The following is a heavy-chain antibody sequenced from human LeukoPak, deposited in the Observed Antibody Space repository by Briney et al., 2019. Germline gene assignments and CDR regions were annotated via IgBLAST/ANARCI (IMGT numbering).Heavy chain of an antibody. D-gene: IGHD1-26*01. CDR1: GGTFSSYA. Sequence: SVKVSCKASGGTFSSYAIIWVRQAPGQGLEWMGGIIPIFGTANYAQKFQGRVTITTDESTSTAYMELSSLRSEDTAVYYCARTVFSGSYQDDAFDIWGQGTMVTVSS. CDR2: IIPIFGTA. V-gene: IGHV1-69*05. J-gene: IGHJ3*02. CDR3: ARTVFSGSYQDDAFDI.